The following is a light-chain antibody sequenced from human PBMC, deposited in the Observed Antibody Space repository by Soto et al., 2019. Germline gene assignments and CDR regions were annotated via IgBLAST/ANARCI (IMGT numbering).Light chain of an antibody. CDR3: HQYNTFTWT. J-gene: IGKJ1*01. V-gene: IGKV1-5*03. CDR2: KAS. Sequence: DIQMTQSPYTLSASVGDRLTITCRASQSINSWLAWYQQKPGKAPKIFMYKASILESGVPSRFSGSGSGTEFTLTISSLQADDFATYYCHQYNTFTWTFGQGTKVDIK. CDR1: QSINSW.